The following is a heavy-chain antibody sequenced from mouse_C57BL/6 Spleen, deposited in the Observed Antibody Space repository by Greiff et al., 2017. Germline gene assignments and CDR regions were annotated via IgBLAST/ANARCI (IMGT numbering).Heavy chain of an antibody. J-gene: IGHJ2*01. CDR1: GYTFTSYG. CDR2: IYPRSGNT. CDR3: ARSYDGYYKGFDY. V-gene: IGHV1-81*01. D-gene: IGHD2-3*01. Sequence: VQLQESGAELARPGASVKLSCKASGYTFTSYGISWVKQRTGQGLEWIGEIYPRSGNTYYNEKFKGKATLTADKSSSTAYMELRSLTSEDSAVYFCARSYDGYYKGFDYWGQGTTLTVSS.